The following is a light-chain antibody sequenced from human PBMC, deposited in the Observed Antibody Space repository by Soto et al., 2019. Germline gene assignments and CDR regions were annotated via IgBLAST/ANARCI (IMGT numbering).Light chain of an antibody. V-gene: IGLV4-69*01. CDR2: LNSDGSH. CDR1: SWHSSYA. CDR3: QTWSTGIWV. J-gene: IGLJ3*02. Sequence: QLVLTQSPSASASLGASVKLTCTLSSWHSSYAIAWHQQQPEKGPRYLMKLNSDGSHSKGDAIPDRFSGSSSGAERYLTISSLQSEDEADYYCQTWSTGIWVFGGGTKLTVL.